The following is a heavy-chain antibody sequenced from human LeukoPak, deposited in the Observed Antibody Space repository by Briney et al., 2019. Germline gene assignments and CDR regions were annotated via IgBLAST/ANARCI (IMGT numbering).Heavy chain of an antibody. Sequence: PSQTLSLTCTVSGGSISSGGYYWSWIRQHPGKGLEWIGYIYYSGSTYYNPSLKSRVTISVDTSRNQFSLELNSVTAADTAVYYCARSPGGSGTRAFDIWGQGTMVTVSS. CDR1: GGSISSGGYY. CDR3: ARSPGGSGTRAFDI. V-gene: IGHV4-31*03. J-gene: IGHJ3*02. D-gene: IGHD3-10*01. CDR2: IYYSGST.